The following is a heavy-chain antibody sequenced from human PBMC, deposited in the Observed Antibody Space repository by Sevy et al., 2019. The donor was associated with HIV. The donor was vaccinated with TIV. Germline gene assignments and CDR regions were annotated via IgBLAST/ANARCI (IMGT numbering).Heavy chain of an antibody. CDR2: VYYTGGT. CDR1: GGSINSDH. V-gene: IGHV4-59*08. Sequence: SESLSLTCTVSGGSINSDHWNWIRQPPGKGLEWIGYVYYTGGTNYNPSLKNRVTISVDRTKNQSSLKLTSFTAADTAVYYCARRNDFDIWGQGTMVTVSS. CDR3: ARRNDFDI. J-gene: IGHJ3*02.